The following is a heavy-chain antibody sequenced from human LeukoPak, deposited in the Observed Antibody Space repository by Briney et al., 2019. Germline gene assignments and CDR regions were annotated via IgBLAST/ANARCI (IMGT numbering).Heavy chain of an antibody. V-gene: IGHV4-39*01. CDR1: GGSVSSSNYY. J-gene: IGHJ4*02. CDR2: VHYSGTT. Sequence: SETLSLTCSVSGGSVSSSNYYWGWIRQPPGKGLEWIANVHYSGTTYSNPSLKSRVTISVDTSKNHFSLKLSSVTAADTAVYYCARHLVGCPEDYWGQGVLVTVSS. D-gene: IGHD6-19*01. CDR3: ARHLVGCPEDY.